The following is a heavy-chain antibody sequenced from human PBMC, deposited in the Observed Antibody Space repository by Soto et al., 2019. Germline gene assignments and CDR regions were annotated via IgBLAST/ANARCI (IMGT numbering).Heavy chain of an antibody. CDR1: GGSFRVYY. CDR2: INHSGST. D-gene: IGHD3-3*01. Sequence: SETLSLTCAVYGGSFRVYYWSWIRQPPGKGLEWIGEINHSGSTNYNPSLKSRVTISVDTSKNQFSLKLSSVTAADTAVYYCAAYDFWSGYYKAPFDYWGQGTLVTVSS. CDR3: AAYDFWSGYYKAPFDY. V-gene: IGHV4-34*01. J-gene: IGHJ4*02.